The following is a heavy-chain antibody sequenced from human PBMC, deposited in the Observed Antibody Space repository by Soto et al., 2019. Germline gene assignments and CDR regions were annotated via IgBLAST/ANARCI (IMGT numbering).Heavy chain of an antibody. J-gene: IGHJ5*01. CDR2: ISYSGST. CDR1: GGSISSDSYY. CDR3: ARGHVSSSWYKNWFDP. D-gene: IGHD6-13*01. V-gene: IGHV4-39*01. Sequence: SETLSLTCTVSGGSISSDSYYWGWIRQPPEKGLERIASISYSGSTYYNPTLKSRLTISVDTSKSQFSLKLSSVTAADTALYYCARGHVSSSWYKNWFDPWGQGTMVTVSS.